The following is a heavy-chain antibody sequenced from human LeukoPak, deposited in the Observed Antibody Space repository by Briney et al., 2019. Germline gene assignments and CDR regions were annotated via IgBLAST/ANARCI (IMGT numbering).Heavy chain of an antibody. V-gene: IGHV3-30-3*01. D-gene: IGHD3-3*01. J-gene: IGHJ4*02. CDR3: ARGSTPYYDFWSGYIDLDYFDY. CDR1: GFTVSSNY. Sequence: PGGSLRLSCAASGFTVSSNYMSWVRQAPGKGLEWVAVISYDGSNKYYADSVKGRFTISRDNSKNTLYLQMNSLRAEDTAVYYCARGSTPYYDFWSGYIDLDYFDYWGQGTLVTVSS. CDR2: ISYDGSNK.